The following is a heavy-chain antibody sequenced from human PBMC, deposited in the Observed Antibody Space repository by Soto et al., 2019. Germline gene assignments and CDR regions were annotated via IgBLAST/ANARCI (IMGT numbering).Heavy chain of an antibody. CDR2: INPNSGGT. J-gene: IGHJ5*02. Sequence: GASVKVSCKASGYTFTGYYMHWVRQAPGQGLEWMGWINPNSGGTSYAQKFQGWVTMTRDTSISTAYMELTRLRSDDTAVYYCARDKGGYCSGGSCYWFDPWGQGTLVTVSS. CDR1: GYTFTGYY. D-gene: IGHD2-15*01. V-gene: IGHV1-2*04. CDR3: ARDKGGYCSGGSCYWFDP.